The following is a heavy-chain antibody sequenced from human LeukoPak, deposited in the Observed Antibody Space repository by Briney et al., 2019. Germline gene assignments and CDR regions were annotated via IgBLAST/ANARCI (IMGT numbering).Heavy chain of an antibody. CDR2: IYYSGST. D-gene: IGHD5-18*01. CDR1: GGSISSYY. J-gene: IGHJ4*02. CDR3: ASSGGYSYGYYAY. Sequence: SETLSLTCTVSGGSISSYYWSWIRQPPGKGLEWIGYIYYSGSTNYNPSLKSRVTISVDTSKNQFSLKLSSVTAADTAVYCCASSGGYSYGYYAYWGQGTLVTVSS. V-gene: IGHV4-59*01.